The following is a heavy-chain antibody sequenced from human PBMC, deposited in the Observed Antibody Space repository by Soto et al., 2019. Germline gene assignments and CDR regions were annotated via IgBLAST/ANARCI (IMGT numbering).Heavy chain of an antibody. CDR1: GGSISSGAYY. CDR2: IYYSGST. D-gene: IGHD5-18*01. V-gene: IGHV4-30-4*01. CDR3: ARDGRGYSYGEIDY. Sequence: PSETLSLTCTVSGGSISSGAYYWSWIRQPPGKGLEWIGYIYYSGSTYYNPSIKSRVTISVDTSKNQFSLKLSSVTAADTAVYYCARDGRGYSYGEIDYWGQGTLVTVSS. J-gene: IGHJ4*02.